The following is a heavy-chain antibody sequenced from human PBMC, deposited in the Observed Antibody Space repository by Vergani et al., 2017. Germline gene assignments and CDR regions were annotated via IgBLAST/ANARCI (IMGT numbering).Heavy chain of an antibody. J-gene: IGHJ6*02. CDR3: AKPQTMTTGGMEV. Sequence: EVQLVQSGAEVKKPGATMKISCKVSGYTFTDHYMHWVKQAPGKGLEWMGLVDPEDGETIYAEKFKGRVTIAADTTTDTAHMELSSLRSEDTAVYYCAKPQTMTTGGMEVWGQGTTVIVSS. CDR1: GYTFTDHY. V-gene: IGHV1-69-2*01. CDR2: VDPEDGET. D-gene: IGHD4-17*01.